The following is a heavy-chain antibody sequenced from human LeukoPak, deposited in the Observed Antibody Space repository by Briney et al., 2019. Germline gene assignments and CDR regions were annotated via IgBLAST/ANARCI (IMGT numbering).Heavy chain of an antibody. Sequence: PGGSLRLSCAASGFTFSSYWMHWVRQAPGKGLVWVSRINSDGSSTSYADSVKGPFTISRDNAKNTLYLQMNSLRAEDTAVYYCARVTYYYDSSGYPPDYWGQGTLVTVSS. CDR1: GFTFSSYW. CDR3: ARVTYYYDSSGYPPDY. J-gene: IGHJ4*02. D-gene: IGHD3-22*01. V-gene: IGHV3-74*01. CDR2: INSDGSST.